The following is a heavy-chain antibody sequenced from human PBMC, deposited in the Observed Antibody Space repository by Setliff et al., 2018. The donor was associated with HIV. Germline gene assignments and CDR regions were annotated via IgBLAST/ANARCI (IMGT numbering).Heavy chain of an antibody. V-gene: IGHV4-39*02. CDR1: GGSINSSTYY. D-gene: IGHD4-17*01. J-gene: IGHJ4*02. Sequence: SETLSLTCTVSGGSINSSTYYWGWIRQPPGKGLEWIGSFYYSGRTYYSPSLRSRVTISVDTSKNQFSLRLSSVTAADTAMYYCVRDDYGYNGKGFDYWGPGTLVTVS. CDR3: VRDDYGYNGKGFDY. CDR2: FYYSGRT.